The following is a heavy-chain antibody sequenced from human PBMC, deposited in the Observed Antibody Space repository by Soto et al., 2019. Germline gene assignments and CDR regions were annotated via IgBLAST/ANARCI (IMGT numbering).Heavy chain of an antibody. Sequence: PGKGLEWIGYIYYSGSTNYNPSLKRRVTISVDTSKNQFSLKLSSVTAADTAVYYCAKIAVAGSTYYYGMDVWVQGTTVSVSS. CDR3: AKIAVAGSTYYYGMDV. V-gene: IGHV4-59*01. D-gene: IGHD6-19*01. CDR2: IYYSGST. J-gene: IGHJ6*02.